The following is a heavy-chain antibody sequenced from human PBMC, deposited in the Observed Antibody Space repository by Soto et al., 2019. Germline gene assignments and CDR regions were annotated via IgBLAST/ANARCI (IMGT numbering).Heavy chain of an antibody. CDR1: GGSISSGGYS. Sequence: AETLSVTCAVSGGSISSGGYSWSWIRQPPGKGLEWIGYIYYGGSTNYNPSLKSRVTISVDTSKNQFSLKLSSVTAADTAVYYCARGGWKLFDYWGQGTLVTVSS. CDR3: ARGGWKLFDY. J-gene: IGHJ4*02. D-gene: IGHD6-19*01. CDR2: IYYGGST. V-gene: IGHV4-61*08.